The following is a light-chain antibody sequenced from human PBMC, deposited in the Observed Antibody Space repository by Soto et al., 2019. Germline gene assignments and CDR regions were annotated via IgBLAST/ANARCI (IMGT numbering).Light chain of an antibody. V-gene: IGKV3-11*01. J-gene: IGKJ4*01. CDR2: DAS. Sequence: ETVLTQSPATLSLSPGERATLTCRASESVGTNLAWYQQRPGQAPRLLIHDASKRAIGVPARFSGSGSGTHFTLTISSLEPEDSARYFCQQRSNWPTFGGGTKVEIK. CDR3: QQRSNWPT. CDR1: ESVGTN.